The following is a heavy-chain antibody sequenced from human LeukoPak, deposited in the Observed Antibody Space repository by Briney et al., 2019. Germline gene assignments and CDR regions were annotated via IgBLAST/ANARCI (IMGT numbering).Heavy chain of an antibody. V-gene: IGHV3-7*01. J-gene: IGHJ4*02. CDR3: ARELTTEYYYDSSGYYRPFDY. Sequence: GGSLRLSCAASGFTFSSYAMHWVRQAPGKGLEWVANIKQDGSEKYYVDSVKGRFTISRDNAKNSLYLQMNSLRAEDTAVYYCARELTTEYYYDSSGYYRPFDYWGQGTLVTVSS. CDR1: GFTFSSYA. CDR2: IKQDGSEK. D-gene: IGHD3-22*01.